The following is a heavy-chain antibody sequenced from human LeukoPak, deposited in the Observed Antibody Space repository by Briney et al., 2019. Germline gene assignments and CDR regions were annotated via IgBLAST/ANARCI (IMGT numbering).Heavy chain of an antibody. CDR3: VCLGLGGLSLD. J-gene: IGHJ4*02. V-gene: IGHV3-74*01. CDR2: INSDGSST. CDR1: GFTFSGFW. Sequence: GGSLRLSCAASGFTFSGFWMHWVRQTPGKGLVGVSRINSDGSSTNYADSVKGRFTISRDNAKNTLYLQMNSLRVEDTAVYYCVCLGLGGLSLDWGQGTLVTVSS. D-gene: IGHD3-16*01.